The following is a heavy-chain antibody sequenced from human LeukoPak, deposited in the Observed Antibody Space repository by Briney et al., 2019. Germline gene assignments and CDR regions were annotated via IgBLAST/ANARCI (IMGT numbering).Heavy chain of an antibody. CDR1: GYTFTSYA. Sequence: ASVKVSCKASGYTFTSYAMHWVRQAPGQRLEWMGWINAGNGNTKYSQKFQGRVTITRDTSASTAYIELSSLRSEDTAVYYCAREYSGSYSFDYWGQGTLVTVSS. J-gene: IGHJ4*02. V-gene: IGHV1-3*01. CDR2: INAGNGNT. CDR3: AREYSGSYSFDY. D-gene: IGHD1-26*01.